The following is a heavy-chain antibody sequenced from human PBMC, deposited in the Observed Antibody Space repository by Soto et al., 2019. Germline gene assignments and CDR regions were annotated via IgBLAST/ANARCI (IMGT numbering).Heavy chain of an antibody. CDR1: GLTVSSNY. Sequence: EVQLVESGGGLIQPGGSLRLSCAASGLTVSSNYMSWVRQAPGKGLEWVSVIYSGGNTYYADSVKGRSTISRDNSKNTLYLQMNSLRVEDTAVYYCATRLGSSGWTFWGQGTLVTVSS. J-gene: IGHJ4*02. V-gene: IGHV3-53*01. CDR3: ATRLGSSGWTF. D-gene: IGHD6-19*01. CDR2: IYSGGNT.